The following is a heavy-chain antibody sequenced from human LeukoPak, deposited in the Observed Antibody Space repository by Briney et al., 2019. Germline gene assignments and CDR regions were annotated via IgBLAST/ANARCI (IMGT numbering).Heavy chain of an antibody. CDR2: IRYDGSNK. Sequence: GGSLRLSCAASGFTFSSYGMHWVRQAPGKGLEWVAFIRYDGSNKYYADSVKGRFTISRDNAKNSLYLQMNSLRAEDTAVYYCARGSGSDDAFDIWGQGTMVTVSS. D-gene: IGHD1-26*01. J-gene: IGHJ3*02. V-gene: IGHV3-30*02. CDR3: ARGSGSDDAFDI. CDR1: GFTFSSYG.